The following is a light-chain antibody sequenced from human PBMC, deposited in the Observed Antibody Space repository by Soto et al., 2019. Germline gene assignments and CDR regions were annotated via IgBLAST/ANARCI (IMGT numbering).Light chain of an antibody. CDR1: STDVGGYNS. V-gene: IGLV2-8*01. CDR2: EVS. Sequence: QSALTQPPSASGSPGQSVTISCTGTSTDVGGYNSVSWYQQHPGKAPKLLLYEVSQRPSGVPDRFSGSKSGNTASLTVSGLQPDDEADYYCSSYAGTNLVVLFGGGTKLTVL. J-gene: IGLJ2*01. CDR3: SSYAGTNLVVL.